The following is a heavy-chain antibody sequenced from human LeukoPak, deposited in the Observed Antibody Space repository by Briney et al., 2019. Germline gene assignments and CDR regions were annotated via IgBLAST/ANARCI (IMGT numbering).Heavy chain of an antibody. CDR3: ARDISSSYFDY. D-gene: IGHD6-6*01. J-gene: IGHJ4*02. CDR2: IYYSGST. Sequence: SETLSLTCTVSGGSISSYYWSWIRQPPGKGLEWIGYIYYSGSTYYNPSLKSRVTISVDTSKNQFSLKLSSVTAADTAVYYCARDISSSYFDYWGQGTLVTVSS. V-gene: IGHV4-59*12. CDR1: GGSISSYY.